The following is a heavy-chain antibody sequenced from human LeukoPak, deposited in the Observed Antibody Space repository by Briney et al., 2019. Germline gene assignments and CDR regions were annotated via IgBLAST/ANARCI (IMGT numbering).Heavy chain of an antibody. J-gene: IGHJ4*02. Sequence: SETLSLTCTVSGGSISSSSYYWGWIRQPPGKGLEWIGSIYYSGSTYYNPSLKSRVTVSVDTSKNQFSLKLSSVTAADTAVYYCARYYYDSSGYYLSNFDYWGQGTLVTVSS. D-gene: IGHD3-22*01. CDR3: ARYYYDSSGYYLSNFDY. V-gene: IGHV4-39*01. CDR2: IYYSGST. CDR1: GGSISSSSYY.